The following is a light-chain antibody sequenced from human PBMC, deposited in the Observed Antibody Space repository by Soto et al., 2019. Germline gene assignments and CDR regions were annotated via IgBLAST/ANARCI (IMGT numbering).Light chain of an antibody. V-gene: IGKV1-33*01. CDR1: QDIKNY. J-gene: IGKJ4*02. CDR2: DAS. Sequence: DIQMTQSPSSLSACVGDRVTITCQASQDIKNYLNWYQQKPGKAPNLLIYDASNLKTRIPSRYSGSEYAIHFTYTISSLQPEDVATYNGQDYHQLPPLSFGGGTKVEIK. CDR3: QDYHQLPPLS.